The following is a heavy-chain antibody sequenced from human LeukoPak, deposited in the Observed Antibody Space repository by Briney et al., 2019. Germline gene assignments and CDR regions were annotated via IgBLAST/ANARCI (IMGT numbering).Heavy chain of an antibody. J-gene: IGHJ4*02. CDR3: LGSAAGFY. Sequence: GGSLRLSCAASGFTFSSYGMHWVRQAPGKGLEWVAVISYDGSNRYYADSVKGRFTISRDNSKNTLYLQMNSLRAEDTAVYYCLGSAAGFYWGQETLVTVSS. D-gene: IGHD6-13*01. CDR1: GFTFSSYG. CDR2: ISYDGSNR. V-gene: IGHV3-30*03.